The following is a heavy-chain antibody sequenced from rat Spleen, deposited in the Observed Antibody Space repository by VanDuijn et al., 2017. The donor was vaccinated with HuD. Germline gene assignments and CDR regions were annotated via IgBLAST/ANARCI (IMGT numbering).Heavy chain of an antibody. V-gene: IGHV5-27*01. CDR3: TRGGYFRH. Sequence: EVQLVESGGGLVQPGRSLKLSCAASGFTFSNYYMAWVRQAPTKGLEWVADISTGGFSTYYRDSVKGRFTVSRDNAKSTLYLQMDSLRSEDTATYYFTRGGYFRHWGQGVMVTVSS. CDR2: ISTGGFST. J-gene: IGHJ2*01. CDR1: GFTFSNYY. D-gene: IGHD2-5*01.